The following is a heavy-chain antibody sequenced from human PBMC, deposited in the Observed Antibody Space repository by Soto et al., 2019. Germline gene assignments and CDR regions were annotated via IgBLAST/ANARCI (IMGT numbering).Heavy chain of an antibody. CDR1: GFSLSTRRVG. J-gene: IGHJ4*02. V-gene: IGHV2-5*02. D-gene: IGHD4-17*01. CDR3: AHRRSYGDFHY. CDR2: IYWDDDK. Sequence: QITLKESGPTLVKPTQTLTLTCTFSGFSLSTRRVGVGWIRQPPGKALEWLALIYWDDDKHYSPSLRSRLTITKDTSKNQVVLTMTNMDPVDTATYYCAHRRSYGDFHYWGQGTLVTVSS.